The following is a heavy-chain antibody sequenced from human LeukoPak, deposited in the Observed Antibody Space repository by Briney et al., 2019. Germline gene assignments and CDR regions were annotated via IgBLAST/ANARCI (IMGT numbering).Heavy chain of an antibody. V-gene: IGHV3-74*01. D-gene: IGHD6-13*01. CDR3: ASTSGLYSTSLDS. CDR1: GFTFSSYA. CDR2: INSDGSST. Sequence: GGSLRLSCVASGFTFSSYAMSWVRQAPEKGLEWVSRINSDGSSTSYADSVKGRFTISRDNAKNTLYLQMNSLRAEDTAVYSCASTSGLYSTSLDSWGQGTLVTVSS. J-gene: IGHJ4*02.